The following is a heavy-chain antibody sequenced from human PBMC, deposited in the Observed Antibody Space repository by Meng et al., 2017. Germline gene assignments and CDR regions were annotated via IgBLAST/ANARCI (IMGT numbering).Heavy chain of an antibody. J-gene: IGHJ4*02. Sequence: LSLTCAASGFTFSSYAMSWVRQAPGKGLEWVSAISGSGGSTYYADSVKGRFTISRDNSKNTLYLQMNSLRAEDTAVYYCAKDRLPTYYYDSSGYYFDYWGQGTLVTVSS. D-gene: IGHD3-22*01. CDR3: AKDRLPTYYYDSSGYYFDY. CDR2: ISGSGGST. CDR1: GFTFSSYA. V-gene: IGHV3-23*01.